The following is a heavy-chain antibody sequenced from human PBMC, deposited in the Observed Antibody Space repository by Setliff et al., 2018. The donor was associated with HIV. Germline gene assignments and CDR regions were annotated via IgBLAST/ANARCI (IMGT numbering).Heavy chain of an antibody. CDR1: GDSISSGNYY. V-gene: IGHV4-61*02. Sequence: KPSETLSLTCTFSGDSISSGNYYWSWIRQPAGKGLEWIGRIYSTGSTNYNPSLKSRVTISSDTPKNLFSLKLTTVTAADAAVYYCTRDTGYILSGYRPHWYFDLWGRGTLVTVS. J-gene: IGHJ2*01. D-gene: IGHD3-9*01. CDR3: TRDTGYILSGYRPHWYFDL. CDR2: IYSTGST.